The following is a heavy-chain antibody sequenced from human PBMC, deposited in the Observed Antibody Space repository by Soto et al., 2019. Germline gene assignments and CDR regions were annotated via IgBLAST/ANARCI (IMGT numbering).Heavy chain of an antibody. CDR1: GFTFSSYW. Sequence: EVQLVESGGGLVQPGGSLRLSCAASGFTFSSYWMHWVRQAPGKGLVWVSRINSDGTTTTYADPVKGRFTISRDNAKNPVYLQMNSLRAEDTAVYYCATVGTGSYNWFDPWGRGTLVTVSS. CDR2: INSDGTTT. V-gene: IGHV3-74*01. J-gene: IGHJ5*02. D-gene: IGHD1-26*01. CDR3: ATVGTGSYNWFDP.